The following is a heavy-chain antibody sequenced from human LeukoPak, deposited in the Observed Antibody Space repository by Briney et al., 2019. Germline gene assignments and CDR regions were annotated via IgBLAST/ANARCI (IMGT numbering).Heavy chain of an antibody. CDR1: GFTFSSYW. J-gene: IGHJ4*02. Sequence: GGSLRLSCAASGFTFSSYWMSWVRQAPGKGLEWVANIKQDGSEKYYVDSVKGRFTISRDNAKNSLYLQMNSLRAEDTAVYYCARENGYCSGGSCYFDYWGQGTLVTVSS. CDR2: IKQDGSEK. V-gene: IGHV3-7*03. CDR3: ARENGYCSGGSCYFDY. D-gene: IGHD2-15*01.